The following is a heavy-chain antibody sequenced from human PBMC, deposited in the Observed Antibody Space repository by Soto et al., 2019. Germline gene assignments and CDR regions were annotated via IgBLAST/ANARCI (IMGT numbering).Heavy chain of an antibody. D-gene: IGHD4-17*01. Sequence: RASVKVSCKASGGTFSSYAISWVRQAPGQGLEWMGGIIPIFGTANYAQKFQGRVTITADESTSTAYMELSSLRSEDTAVYYCARMSLRGTTVTVGDYYYYYGMDVWGQGTTVTVS. V-gene: IGHV1-69*13. J-gene: IGHJ6*02. CDR2: IIPIFGTA. CDR3: ARMSLRGTTVTVGDYYYYYGMDV. CDR1: GGTFSSYA.